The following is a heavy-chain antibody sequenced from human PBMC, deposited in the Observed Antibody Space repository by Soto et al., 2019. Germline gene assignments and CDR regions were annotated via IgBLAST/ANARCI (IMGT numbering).Heavy chain of an antibody. V-gene: IGHV4-59*01. Sequence: SETLSLTCTVSGGSISSYYCSWIRQPPGKGLEWIGYIYYSGSTNYNPSLKSRVTISVDTSKNQFSLKLSSVTAADMAVYYCARGRGSGSSFYYYGMDVWGQGTTVTVSS. J-gene: IGHJ6*02. D-gene: IGHD3-10*01. CDR1: GGSISSYY. CDR2: IYYSGST. CDR3: ARGRGSGSSFYYYGMDV.